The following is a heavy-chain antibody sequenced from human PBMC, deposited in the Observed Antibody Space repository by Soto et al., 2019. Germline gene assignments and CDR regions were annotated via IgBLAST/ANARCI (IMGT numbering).Heavy chain of an antibody. CDR3: AKDGYSSGRLHWFDP. CDR1: GFTFSSYA. CDR2: ISGSGGST. V-gene: IGHV3-23*01. Sequence: GSLRLSCAASGFTFSSYAMSWVRQAPGKGLEWVSAISGSGGSTYYADSVKGRFTISRDNSKNTLYLQMNSLRAEDTAVYYCAKDGYSSGRLHWFDPWGQGTLVTVSS. D-gene: IGHD6-19*01. J-gene: IGHJ5*02.